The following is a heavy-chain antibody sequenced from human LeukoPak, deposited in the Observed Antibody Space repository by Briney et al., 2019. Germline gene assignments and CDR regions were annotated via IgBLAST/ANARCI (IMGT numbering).Heavy chain of an antibody. CDR1: GGSISSYY. V-gene: IGHV4-59*12. Sequence: PSETLSLTCTVSGGSISSYYWSWIRQPPGKGLEWIGSIYYSGSTYYNPSLKSRVTISVDTSKNQFSLKLSSVTAADTAVYYCARVAGFNYYMDVWGKGTTVTVSS. J-gene: IGHJ6*03. CDR2: IYYSGST. D-gene: IGHD3-10*01. CDR3: ARVAGFNYYMDV.